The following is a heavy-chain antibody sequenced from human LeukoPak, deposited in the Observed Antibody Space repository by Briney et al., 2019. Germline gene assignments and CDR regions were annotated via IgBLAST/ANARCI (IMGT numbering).Heavy chain of an antibody. CDR2: ISYDGSNK. J-gene: IGHJ6*04. V-gene: IGHV3-30*18. Sequence: GGSLRLSCAASGLTFSSYGMHWVRQAPGKGLEWVAVISYDGSNKYYADSVKGRFTISRDNSKNTLYLQMHSLRAEDTAVYYCAKDAAKWFGDSYYYYYGMDVWGKGTTVTVSS. CDR1: GLTFSSYG. D-gene: IGHD3-10*01. CDR3: AKDAAKWFGDSYYYYYGMDV.